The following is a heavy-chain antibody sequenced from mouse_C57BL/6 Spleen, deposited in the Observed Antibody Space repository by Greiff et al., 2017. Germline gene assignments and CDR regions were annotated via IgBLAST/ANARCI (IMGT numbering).Heavy chain of an antibody. Sequence: QLQLKESGPELVKPGASVKISCKASGYAFSSSWMNWVKQRPGKGLEWIGRIYPGDGDTNYNGKFKGKATLTADKSSSTAYMQLSSLTSEDSAVYFCARWGDYWGQGTSVTVSS. CDR2: IYPGDGDT. J-gene: IGHJ4*01. CDR1: GYAFSSSW. CDR3: ARWGDY. V-gene: IGHV1-82*01.